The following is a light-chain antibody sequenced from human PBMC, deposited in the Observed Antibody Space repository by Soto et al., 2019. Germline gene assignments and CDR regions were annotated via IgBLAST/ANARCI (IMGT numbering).Light chain of an antibody. Sequence: QSALTQPASASGSPGQSITISCTGTSSDVGGYNYVSWYQQHPGKAPKLMIYDASNRPSGVSNRFSGSKSGNTASLTIFGLQAEDEADYYCGSYTSSSTYVFGTGTKVTVL. V-gene: IGLV2-14*01. CDR3: GSYTSSSTYV. CDR2: DAS. J-gene: IGLJ1*01. CDR1: SSDVGGYNY.